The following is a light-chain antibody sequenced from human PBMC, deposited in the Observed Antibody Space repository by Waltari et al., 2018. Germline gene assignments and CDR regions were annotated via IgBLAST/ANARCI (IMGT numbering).Light chain of an antibody. V-gene: IGKV3D-15*01. Sequence: DIVMTQSPVTMSVSPGEGVTLSCTASESVGTDVAWYRHKPGQPPSLLIYFGSTRTTGVPARISGSGSGTDFSLTISSLESEDFAFYYCQQSRQWPRRTFGQGTKLE. J-gene: IGKJ2*01. CDR2: FGS. CDR1: ESVGTD. CDR3: QQSRQWPRRT.